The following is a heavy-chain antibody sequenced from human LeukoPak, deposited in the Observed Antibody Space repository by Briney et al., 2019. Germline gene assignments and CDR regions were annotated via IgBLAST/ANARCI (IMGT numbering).Heavy chain of an antibody. CDR3: AKDRTVGASYWYLDL. Sequence: GGSLRLSCAASGVTLSSYAMSWARQAPGKGLEWVSGISSGGSGGNTYYADSVKGRFTISRDSSKNTLFLHMNTLRAEDTAIYYCAKDRTVGASYWYLDLWGRGTLVTVSS. D-gene: IGHD1-26*01. V-gene: IGHV3-23*01. J-gene: IGHJ2*01. CDR2: ISSGGSGGNT. CDR1: GVTLSSYA.